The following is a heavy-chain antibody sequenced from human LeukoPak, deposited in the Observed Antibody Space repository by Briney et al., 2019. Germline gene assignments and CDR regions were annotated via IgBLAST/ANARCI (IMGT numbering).Heavy chain of an antibody. Sequence: ASVKVFCKASGYTFTSYYMHWVRQAPGQGLEWMGWINPNSGGTNYAQKFQGRVTMTRDTSISTAYMELRRLISDDTAVYYCARDPKPLRFLEWLSSYYYYYYMDVWGQGTLVTVSS. CDR3: ARDPKPLRFLEWLSSYYYYYYMDV. D-gene: IGHD3-3*01. CDR1: GYTFTSYY. V-gene: IGHV1-2*02. CDR2: INPNSGGT. J-gene: IGHJ6*03.